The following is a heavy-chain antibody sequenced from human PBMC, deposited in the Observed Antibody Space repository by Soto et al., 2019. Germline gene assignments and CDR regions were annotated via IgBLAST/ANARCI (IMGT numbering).Heavy chain of an antibody. J-gene: IGHJ4*02. V-gene: IGHV4-34*01. CDR1: GGSFSGYY. CDR3: ARGLVDVGGTMESYFDN. Sequence: QVQLQQWGAGLLKPSETLSLTCAVYGGSFSGYYWNWIRQPPGKGLEWIGEINHSGSTNYNPSLKCRVTISLDTSKNQFSLKLSSVTAADTAVYYCARGLVDVGGTMESYFDNWGQGTQVTVSS. CDR2: INHSGST. D-gene: IGHD3-10*01.